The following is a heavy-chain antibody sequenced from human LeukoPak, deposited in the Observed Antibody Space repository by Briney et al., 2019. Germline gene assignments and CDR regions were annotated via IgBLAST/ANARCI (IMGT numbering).Heavy chain of an antibody. CDR3: AKDSRYYDFWSGYSVDY. D-gene: IGHD3-3*01. Sequence: GGSLRLSCAASGFTVSNNYMSWVRQAPGKGLEWVSAISGSGNNTYYADSVKGRFTISRDNSKNTLYLQMNSLRAEDTAVYYCAKDSRYYDFWSGYSVDYWGQGTLVTVSS. CDR2: ISGSGNNT. CDR1: GFTVSNNY. V-gene: IGHV3-23*01. J-gene: IGHJ4*02.